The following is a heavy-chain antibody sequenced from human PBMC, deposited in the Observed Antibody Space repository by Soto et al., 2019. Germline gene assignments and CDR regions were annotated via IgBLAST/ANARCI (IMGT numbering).Heavy chain of an antibody. CDR2: INQSGST. Sequence: QVQLQQWGAGLLKPSETLSLTCAVYGGSFSGHYWSWIRQPPGKGLEWIGEINQSGSTNQNPSLKSRLSISVDTSKNQFSLELRSVTAADTAVYYCARGIKIIVAPDKYSFDSWGQGTLVTVSS. CDR1: GGSFSGHY. J-gene: IGHJ4*02. CDR3: ARGIKIIVAPDKYSFDS. D-gene: IGHD5-12*01. V-gene: IGHV4-34*01.